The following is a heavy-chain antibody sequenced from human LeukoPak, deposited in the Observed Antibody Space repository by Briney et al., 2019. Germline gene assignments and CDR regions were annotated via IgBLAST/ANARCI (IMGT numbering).Heavy chain of an antibody. V-gene: IGHV3-23*01. J-gene: IGHJ4*02. CDR3: ASGIAIFGAPLDY. Sequence: GGSLRLSCAASGFTFRSYAMNWVRQAPGKGLEWVSGITNGGTAHYGDSVKGRFTVSRDNSKNTLYLQMNSLRAEDTALYYCASGIAIFGAPLDYWGQGTLVTVSS. D-gene: IGHD3-3*01. CDR1: GFTFRSYA. CDR2: ITNGGTA.